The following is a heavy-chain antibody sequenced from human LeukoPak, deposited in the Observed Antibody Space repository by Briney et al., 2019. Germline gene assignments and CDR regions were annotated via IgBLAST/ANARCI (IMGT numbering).Heavy chain of an antibody. CDR1: GGSISSYY. CDR3: ARLDGVIAAAGSPYYYYGMDV. Sequence: SETLSLTCTVSGGSISSYYWSWIRQPPGKGLEWIGYIYYSGSPNYNPSLKSRVTMSVDTSKNQFSLKLSSVTAADTAVYYCARLDGVIAAAGSPYYYYGMDVWGQGTTVTVSS. V-gene: IGHV4-59*01. CDR2: IYYSGSP. D-gene: IGHD6-13*01. J-gene: IGHJ6*02.